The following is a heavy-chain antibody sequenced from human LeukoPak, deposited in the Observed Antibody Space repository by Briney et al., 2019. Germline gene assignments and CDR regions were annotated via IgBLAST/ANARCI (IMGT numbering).Heavy chain of an antibody. D-gene: IGHD2-2*02. CDR2: ISGSGSAT. CDR1: GFTFSNYG. J-gene: IGHJ4*02. Sequence: GGCLRLSWAASGFTFSNYGMSWVRQAPGKGLEWVSTISGSGSATYNAGSVKGRFTTSRDNSNNTLYLQMNSLRAEDTAVYYCAKTEAPAAIRAGSDYWGREPWSPSPQ. V-gene: IGHV3-23*01. CDR3: AKTEAPAAIRAGSDY.